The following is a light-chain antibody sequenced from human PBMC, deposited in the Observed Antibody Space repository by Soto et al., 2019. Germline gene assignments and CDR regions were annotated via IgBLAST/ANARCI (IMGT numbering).Light chain of an antibody. Sequence: DIQMTQSPSTLSASVGDRVTMTCRASRSISSWLAWYQQKPGKAPKLLIYKASSLETGVPSRFSGSGSGTEFTLTISSLQPDDFATYYCQQYNSYRTFGQGTKVDIK. V-gene: IGKV1-5*03. CDR2: KAS. J-gene: IGKJ1*01. CDR3: QQYNSYRT. CDR1: RSISSW.